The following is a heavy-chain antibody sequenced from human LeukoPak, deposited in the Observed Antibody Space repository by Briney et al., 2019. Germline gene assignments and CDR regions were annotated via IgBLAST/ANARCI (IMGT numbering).Heavy chain of an antibody. CDR2: FDPEDGET. Sequence: ASVKVSCKVSGYTLTELSMHWVRQAPGKGLEWMGGFDPEDGETIYAQKFQGRVTMTEDTSTDTAYMERSSLRSEDTAVYYCATLIVGATTQYFDYWGQGTLVTVSS. D-gene: IGHD1-26*01. V-gene: IGHV1-24*01. CDR1: GYTLTELS. CDR3: ATLIVGATTQYFDY. J-gene: IGHJ4*02.